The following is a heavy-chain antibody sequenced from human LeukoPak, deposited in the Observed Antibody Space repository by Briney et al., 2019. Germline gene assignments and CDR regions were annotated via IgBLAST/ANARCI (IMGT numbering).Heavy chain of an antibody. D-gene: IGHD3-22*01. V-gene: IGHV4-31*03. J-gene: IGHJ6*02. Sequence: SETLSLTCTVSGASISSEPYFWSWIRQHPVKGLEWLGYIYYTGNTASNPSLQSRLTISRDTSENQFSLSLTSVTAADTAVYYCARRLAFDYYDSSGYGPHLYYYYGMDVWGQGTTVTVSS. CDR1: GASISSEPYF. CDR3: ARRLAFDYYDSSGYGPHLYYYYGMDV. CDR2: IYYTGNT.